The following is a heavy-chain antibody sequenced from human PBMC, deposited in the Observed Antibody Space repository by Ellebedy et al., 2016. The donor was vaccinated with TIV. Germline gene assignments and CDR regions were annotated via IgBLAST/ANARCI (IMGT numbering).Heavy chain of an antibody. J-gene: IGHJ4*02. CDR1: GLTFSSYW. Sequence: GESLKISCVDSGLTFSSYWMSWVRQAPGRGLEWLANIKQDGSDKNHVDSVKGRFTISRDNAKKSLYLKMDSLRADDTAVYYCARGSGYCSSTSCSGGSDWGQGTPVTVSS. CDR3: ARGSGYCSSTSCSGGSD. V-gene: IGHV3-7*03. D-gene: IGHD2-2*01. CDR2: IKQDGSDK.